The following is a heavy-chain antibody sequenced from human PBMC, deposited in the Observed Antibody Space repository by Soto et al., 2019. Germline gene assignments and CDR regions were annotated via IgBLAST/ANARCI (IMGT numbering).Heavy chain of an antibody. CDR1: GGSISSSSYY. D-gene: IGHD6-19*01. Sequence: SETLSLTCTVSGGSISSSSYYWGWIRQPPGKGLEWIGSIYYSGSTYYNPSLKSRVTISVDTSKNQFSLKLSSVTAADTAVYYCARDCGYSSGWFDYWGQGTLVTVSS. CDR2: IYYSGST. CDR3: ARDCGYSSGWFDY. J-gene: IGHJ4*02. V-gene: IGHV4-39*07.